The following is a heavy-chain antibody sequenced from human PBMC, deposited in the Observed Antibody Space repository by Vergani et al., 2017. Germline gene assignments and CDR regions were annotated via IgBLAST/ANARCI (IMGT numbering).Heavy chain of an antibody. CDR3: ARDGTYYYGSGSFCLFDY. CDR1: GYTFFNYG. CDR2: IRADTGDT. Sequence: QVQLVQSGPEVKRPGASVKVSCKTSGYTFFNYGVNWIRRAPGQGFEWLGWIRADTGDTKYSERLQDRVTLTTDSSTNTAYMELRSLKSDDTAVYYCARDGTYYYGSGSFCLFDYWGQGTLVTGSS. J-gene: IGHJ4*02. D-gene: IGHD3-10*01. V-gene: IGHV1-18*04.